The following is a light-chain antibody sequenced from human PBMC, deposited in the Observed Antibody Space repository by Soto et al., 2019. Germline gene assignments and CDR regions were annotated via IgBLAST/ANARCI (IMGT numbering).Light chain of an antibody. V-gene: IGKV4-1*01. J-gene: IGKJ1*01. CDR3: QYYYSDPPWT. Sequence: DIVVTQSPDSLAVSLRERATINCRSSQSVLYSYNNKNYLGWFQQQPEQPPKLLIYWASTRESGVPDRFSGSGSGTAFTLTISNLQAEDVAVYYCQYYYSDPPWTFGQGTKVEIK. CDR2: WAS. CDR1: QSVLYSYNNKNY.